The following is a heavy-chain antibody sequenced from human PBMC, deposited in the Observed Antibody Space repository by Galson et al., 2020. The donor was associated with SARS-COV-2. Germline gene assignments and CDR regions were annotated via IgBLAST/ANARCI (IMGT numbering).Heavy chain of an antibody. Sequence: SETLSLTCSVSGDSVSRNFWSWLRQPPRRGREGLGYIYYTGSPKYNPPSKSRVTISADTSSKNQISLKLTSVTVADMAIYYCARMTAYSHPFDYWGQGVLVTVSS. CDR1: GDSVSRNF. CDR3: ARMTAYSHPFDY. J-gene: IGHJ4*02. CDR2: IYYTGSP. V-gene: IGHV4-59*02. D-gene: IGHD3-9*01.